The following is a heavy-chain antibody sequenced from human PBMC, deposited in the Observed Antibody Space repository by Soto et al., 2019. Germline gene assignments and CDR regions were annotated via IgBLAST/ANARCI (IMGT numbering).Heavy chain of an antibody. D-gene: IGHD3-3*01. J-gene: IGHJ6*02. V-gene: IGHV3-48*02. CDR3: ARGGWNYDCLDV. CDR1: GFAFSGYS. CDR2: ISSSGGTI. Sequence: EAQLVESGGGLVQPGGSLRLSCEASGFAFSGYSMNWVPQAPGKGLGWVSCISSSGGTIYYADSLKGRFTNSSDNAKNSLHLQMNSLRDEDTAVYYCARGGWNYDCLDVWGQGTTVTVSS.